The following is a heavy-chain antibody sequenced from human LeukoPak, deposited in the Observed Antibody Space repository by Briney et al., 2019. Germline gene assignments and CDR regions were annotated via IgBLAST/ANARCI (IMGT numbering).Heavy chain of an antibody. CDR1: VFTFSSYG. Sequence: GGSLRLSCAASVFTFSSYGMHWVRQAPGKGLEWVAVISYDGSNKYYADSVKGRFTISRDNSKNTLYLQMNSLRAEDTAVYYCAKDFGFKTVYYYYGMDVWGQGTTVTVSS. V-gene: IGHV3-30*18. D-gene: IGHD3-16*01. CDR2: ISYDGSNK. J-gene: IGHJ6*02. CDR3: AKDFGFKTVYYYYGMDV.